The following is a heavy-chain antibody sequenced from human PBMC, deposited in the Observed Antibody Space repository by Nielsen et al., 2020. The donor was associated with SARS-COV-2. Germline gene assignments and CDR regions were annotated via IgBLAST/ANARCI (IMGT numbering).Heavy chain of an antibody. CDR2: ISGSGGST. D-gene: IGHD2-15*01. CDR1: GFTFSSYA. J-gene: IGHJ5*02. Sequence: GESLKISCAASGFTFSSYAMSWVRQAPGKGLEWVSAISGSGGSTYYADSVKGRFTISRDNSKNTLYLQMNSLRAEDTAVYYCAKDPRLLGYCSGGSCYSWWFDPWGQGTLVTASS. CDR3: AKDPRLLGYCSGGSCYSWWFDP. V-gene: IGHV3-23*01.